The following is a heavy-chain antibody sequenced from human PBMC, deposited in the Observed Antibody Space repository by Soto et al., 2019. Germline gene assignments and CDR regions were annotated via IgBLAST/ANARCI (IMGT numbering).Heavy chain of an antibody. CDR3: ATDPDMAAKYYYYGSDV. V-gene: IGHV3-7*01. J-gene: IGHJ6*02. CDR2: IKQDGSEK. CDR1: GFTFSSYW. Sequence: HPGGSLRLSCAASGFTFSSYWMSWVRQAPGKGLEWVANIKQDGSEKYYVDSVKGRFTISRDNAKNSLYLQMNSLRAEDTAVYYCATDPDMAAKYYYYGSDVWGQGTTVTVS. D-gene: IGHD5-18*01.